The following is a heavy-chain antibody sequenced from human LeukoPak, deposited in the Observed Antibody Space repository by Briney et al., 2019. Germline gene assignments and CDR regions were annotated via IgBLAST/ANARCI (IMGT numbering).Heavy chain of an antibody. D-gene: IGHD3-22*01. Sequence: GGSLRLSCAASGFGFKDYFMSWIRQAPGEALEWVSYISGSGDAKQYAESVRGRFTVSRDNTKNSLYLQKTGLRAEDTAVYYCARDRRGGRKWFLDHWGRGILVTVSS. V-gene: IGHV3-11*01. CDR2: ISGSGDAK. CDR1: GFGFKDYF. CDR3: ARDRRGGRKWFLDH. J-gene: IGHJ4*02.